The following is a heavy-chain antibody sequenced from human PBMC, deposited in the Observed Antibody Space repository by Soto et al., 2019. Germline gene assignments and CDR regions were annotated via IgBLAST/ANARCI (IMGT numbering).Heavy chain of an antibody. CDR1: GFTFSSYS. D-gene: IGHD6-19*01. CDR3: ARDVRGSGGAFDY. V-gene: IGHV3-21*01. Sequence: EVQLVESGGGLVKPGGSLRLSCAASGFTFSSYSMSWVRQAPGKGLECVSSISSTSTYIYYADSVKGRFTISRDNAKNSLYLKMNSLRAEDTAVYYCARDVRGSGGAFDYWGQGTLVTVSS. CDR2: ISSTSTYI. J-gene: IGHJ4*02.